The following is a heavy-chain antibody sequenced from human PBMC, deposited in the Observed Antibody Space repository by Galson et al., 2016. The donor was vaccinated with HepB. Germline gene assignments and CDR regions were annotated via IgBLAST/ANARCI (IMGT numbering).Heavy chain of an antibody. J-gene: IGHJ3*02. Sequence: SETLSLTCTVSDSSISTTTYYWGWIRQPPGKGLEWIGSIDYSGSTYYNPSLNSRVTISVDTSKNQCSLKLSSVTAADTAVYFCARQWSGYYWREDRFISGAVDIWGQGTMVTVSS. CDR2: IDYSGST. CDR1: DSSISTTTYY. D-gene: IGHD3-3*01. CDR3: ARQWSGYYWREDRFISGAVDI. V-gene: IGHV4-39*01.